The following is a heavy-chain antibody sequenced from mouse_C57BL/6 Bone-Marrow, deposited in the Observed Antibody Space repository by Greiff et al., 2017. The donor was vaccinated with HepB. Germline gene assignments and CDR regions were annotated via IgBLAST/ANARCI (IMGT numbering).Heavy chain of an antibody. Sequence: VQLQQSGAELVRPGASVKLSCTASGFNIKDNYMHWVKQRPEQGLEWIGWIDPENGDTEYASKFQGKATITADTSSNTAYLQLSSLTSEDTAVYYCTLITTVVAYYYAMDYWGQGTSVTVSS. CDR2: IDPENGDT. J-gene: IGHJ4*01. D-gene: IGHD1-1*01. CDR1: GFNIKDNY. V-gene: IGHV14-4*01. CDR3: TLITTVVAYYYAMDY.